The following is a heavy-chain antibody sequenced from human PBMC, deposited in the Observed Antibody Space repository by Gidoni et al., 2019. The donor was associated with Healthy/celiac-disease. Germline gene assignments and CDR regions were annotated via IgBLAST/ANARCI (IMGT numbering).Heavy chain of an antibody. V-gene: IGHV3-15*01. D-gene: IGHD6-19*01. J-gene: IGHJ6*02. Sequence: EVQLVESGGGLVKPGGSLRLSCAASGFTFSNAWMSWVRQAPGKGLEWVGRIKSKTDGGTTDYAAPVKGRFTISRDDSKNTLYLQMNSLKTEDTAVYYCTTVRTRSSGWYPYYYYGMDVWGQGTTVTVSS. CDR2: IKSKTDGGTT. CDR1: GFTFSNAW. CDR3: TTVRTRSSGWYPYYYYGMDV.